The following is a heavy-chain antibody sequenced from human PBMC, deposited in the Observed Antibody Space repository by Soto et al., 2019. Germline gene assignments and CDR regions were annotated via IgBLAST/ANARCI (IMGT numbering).Heavy chain of an antibody. CDR1: NDSVLTSIYY. D-gene: IGHD4-4*01. Sequence: PSETLSLTCTVSNDSVLTSIYYWAWIRQPPGKGLEWIGTIYYTGTTYYNPSLQSRVTISIDTSKNQFSLNLNSVTAADTAVYYCARTTGRNLDFWGQGILVTVSS. CDR2: IYYTGTT. V-gene: IGHV4-39*01. J-gene: IGHJ4*02. CDR3: ARTTGRNLDF.